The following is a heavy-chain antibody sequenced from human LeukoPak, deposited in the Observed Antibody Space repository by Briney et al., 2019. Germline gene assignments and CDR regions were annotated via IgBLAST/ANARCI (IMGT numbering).Heavy chain of an antibody. CDR1: GYTFSSYG. D-gene: IGHD3-16*02. Sequence: GGSLRLSCAASGYTFSSYGMSWVRQAPGKGLEWVSAISGSGGSTYYADSVKGRFTISRDNSKNTLYLQMNSLRAEDTAVYYCAKLDDYVWGSYRKPYYFDYWGQGTLVTVSS. J-gene: IGHJ4*02. V-gene: IGHV3-23*01. CDR2: ISGSGGST. CDR3: AKLDDYVWGSYRKPYYFDY.